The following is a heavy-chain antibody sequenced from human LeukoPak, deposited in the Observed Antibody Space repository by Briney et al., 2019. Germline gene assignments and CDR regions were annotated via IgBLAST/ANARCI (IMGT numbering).Heavy chain of an antibody. V-gene: IGHV3-7*01. CDR3: ARDGVDYYDTPRGYMDV. CDR2: IKQDGSEK. Sequence: GGSLRLSCAASGFTFSSYWMSWVRQAPGKGLEWVANIKQDGSEKYYVDSVKGRFTISRDNAKNSLYLQMNSLRAEDAAVYYCARDGVDYYDTPRGYMDVWGKGTTVTVSS. CDR1: GFTFSSYW. J-gene: IGHJ6*03. D-gene: IGHD3-22*01.